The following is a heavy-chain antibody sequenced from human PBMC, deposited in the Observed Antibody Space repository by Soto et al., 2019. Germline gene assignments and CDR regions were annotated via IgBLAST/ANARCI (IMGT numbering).Heavy chain of an antibody. Sequence: PGESLKISCKASGYNFTAFWIHWVRQLPGKGLEWLGKIDPSDSYTNYSPSFEGHVTISTDKSITTAYLHWSSLRASDTALYFCARVHKNWFDSWAQGTMVTVSS. V-gene: IGHV5-10-1*01. J-gene: IGHJ5*01. CDR3: ARVHKNWFDS. CDR1: GYNFTAFW. CDR2: IDPSDSYT.